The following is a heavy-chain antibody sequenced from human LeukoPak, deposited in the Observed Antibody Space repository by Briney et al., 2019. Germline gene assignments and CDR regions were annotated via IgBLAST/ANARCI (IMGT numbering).Heavy chain of an antibody. J-gene: IGHJ5*02. CDR3: ATGGSSWAYNWFDP. V-gene: IGHV1-8*01. CDR1: GCTFTSYD. D-gene: IGHD6-13*01. Sequence: ASVKVSCKASGCTFTSYDINWVRQATGQGLEWMGWMNPNSGNTGYAQKFQGRVTMTRNTSISTAYMELSSLRSEDTAVYYCATGGSSWAYNWFDPWGQGTLVTVSS. CDR2: MNPNSGNT.